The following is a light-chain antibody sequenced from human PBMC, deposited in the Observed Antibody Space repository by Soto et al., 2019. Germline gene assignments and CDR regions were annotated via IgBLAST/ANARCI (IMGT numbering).Light chain of an antibody. Sequence: QSVLTQPPSASGSPGQSVSISCTGTSSYVGGYNSVSWYQQHPGKAPKLMIYEVSTRPSGVPDRFSGSKSGNTASLTVSGLQAEDEADYYCSSYAGSNNLVFGGGTKLTVL. V-gene: IGLV2-8*01. J-gene: IGLJ3*02. CDR2: EVS. CDR3: SSYAGSNNLV. CDR1: SSYVGGYNS.